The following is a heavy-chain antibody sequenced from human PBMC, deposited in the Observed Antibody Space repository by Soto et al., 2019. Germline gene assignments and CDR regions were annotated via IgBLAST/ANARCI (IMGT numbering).Heavy chain of an antibody. Sequence: QVQLVESGGGVVQPGRSLRLSCAASGFTFSSYAMHWVRQAPGKGLEWVAVISYDGSNKYYADSVKGRFTTSRDNSKNTLYLQMNSLRAEDTAVYYCARRGYSYGIDYWGQGTLVTVSS. CDR2: ISYDGSNK. CDR3: ARRGYSYGIDY. V-gene: IGHV3-30-3*01. D-gene: IGHD5-18*01. CDR1: GFTFSSYA. J-gene: IGHJ4*02.